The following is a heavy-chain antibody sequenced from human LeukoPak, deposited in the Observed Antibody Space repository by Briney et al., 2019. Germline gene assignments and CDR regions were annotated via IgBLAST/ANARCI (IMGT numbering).Heavy chain of an antibody. D-gene: IGHD2-2*01. CDR1: GFTFSSYA. CDR2: ISGSGGST. CDR3: ARGVRGDCRSTSCYVLYYYYYMDV. J-gene: IGHJ6*03. Sequence: PGGSLRLSCAASGFTFSSYAMSWVRQAPGKGLEWVSAISGSGGSTYYADSVKGRFTISRDNSKNTLYLQMNSLRAEDTAIYYCARGVRGDCRSTSCYVLYYYYYMDVWGEGTSVTLSS. V-gene: IGHV3-23*01.